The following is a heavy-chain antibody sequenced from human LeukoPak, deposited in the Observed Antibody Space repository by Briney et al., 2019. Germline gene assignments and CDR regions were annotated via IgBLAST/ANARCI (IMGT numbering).Heavy chain of an antibody. CDR2: IRGSGDDT. Sequence: VGSLRLSSAASGFTFTSYAMTSGRQAPRERLEWGLSIRGSGDDTPYADYVTSRFTVSRDNSKNTLYLQMDSLRAEDTAIYYCGRGPNGDYVGAFEFRGQGTLVTVSS. CDR3: GRGPNGDYVGAFEF. D-gene: IGHD4-17*01. J-gene: IGHJ3*01. V-gene: IGHV3-23*01. CDR1: GFTFTSYA.